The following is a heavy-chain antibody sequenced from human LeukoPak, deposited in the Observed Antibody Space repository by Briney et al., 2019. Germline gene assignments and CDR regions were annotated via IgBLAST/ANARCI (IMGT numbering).Heavy chain of an antibody. D-gene: IGHD6-6*01. J-gene: IGHJ4*02. CDR2: INDSGST. CDR1: GGSFSGYY. Sequence: SETLSLTCAVYGGSFSGYYWSWVRQPPGKGLEWIGEINDSGSTHYNPSLKSRLTISVDTSKTQFSLKLSPVTAADTAVYYSARVAAPPNYWGQGTLLTVS. V-gene: IGHV4-34*01. CDR3: ARVAAPPNY.